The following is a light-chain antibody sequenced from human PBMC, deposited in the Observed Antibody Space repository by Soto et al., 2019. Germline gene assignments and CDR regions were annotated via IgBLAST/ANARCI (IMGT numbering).Light chain of an antibody. Sequence: EIVLTQSPGTLSLSPWERATLSCRASHTISSSYLAWYQQKPGQAPRLLMYGASTRATGIPARFSGSGSGTEFTLTISSLQSEDFAVYYCQQYNNWPLTFGQGTRLEIK. CDR3: QQYNNWPLT. CDR1: HTISSSY. J-gene: IGKJ5*01. CDR2: GAS. V-gene: IGKV3-15*01.